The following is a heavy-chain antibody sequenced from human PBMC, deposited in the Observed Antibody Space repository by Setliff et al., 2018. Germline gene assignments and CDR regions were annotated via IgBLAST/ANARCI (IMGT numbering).Heavy chain of an antibody. V-gene: IGHV4-39*01. CDR1: GASIRDNYY. D-gene: IGHD2-2*01. J-gene: IGHJ4*02. CDR3: ASCRYQVPYNY. CDR2: IFYNGMA. Sequence: SETLSLTCAVSGASIRDNYYWGWIRQSPGTGLEWIGSIFYNGMAYYNPSLKSRVTMSVDTSKNQFSLNLTSVTAADTGVYYCASCRYQVPYNYWGQGTLVTVSS.